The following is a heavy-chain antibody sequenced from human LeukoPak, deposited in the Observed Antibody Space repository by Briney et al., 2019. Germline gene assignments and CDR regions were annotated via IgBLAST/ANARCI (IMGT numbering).Heavy chain of an antibody. J-gene: IGHJ4*02. CDR2: IYYSGST. V-gene: IGHV4-59*08. D-gene: IGHD6-13*01. CDR1: GGSMSNYY. CDR3: AKQQLVRCFDY. Sequence: SETLSLTCTVSGGSMSNYYWSWIRQPPGKGLEWIGYIYYSGSTNYNPSLKSRVTISVDTSKTQFSLKLSSVTAADTAVYYCAKQQLVRCFDYWGQGTLVTVSS.